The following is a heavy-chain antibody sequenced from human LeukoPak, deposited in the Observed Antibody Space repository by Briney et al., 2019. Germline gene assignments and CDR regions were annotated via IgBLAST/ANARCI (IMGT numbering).Heavy chain of an antibody. CDR1: GFIFSDYY. Sequence: GGSLRLSCAASGFIFSDYYMSWVRQAPGKGLEWVSAISGSGGSTYYADSVKGRFTISRDNSKNTLFLQMNSLRPEDTAVYYCARGPDYDILADYFDYWGQGTLVTVSS. CDR3: ARGPDYDILADYFDY. D-gene: IGHD3-9*01. J-gene: IGHJ4*02. V-gene: IGHV3-23*01. CDR2: ISGSGGST.